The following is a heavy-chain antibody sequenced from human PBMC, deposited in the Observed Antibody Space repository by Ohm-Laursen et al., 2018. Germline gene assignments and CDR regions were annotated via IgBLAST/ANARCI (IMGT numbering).Heavy chain of an antibody. Sequence: SLRLSCAASGFIFSNYGMHWVRQAPGKGLEWVANIKQDESEKLYLDSVKGRFTVSRNNPKNSLFLEMNRLRVEDTGVYYCARDFRREYCSGGSCYNGLDVWGQGTTVTVSS. V-gene: IGHV3-7*01. CDR1: GFIFSNYG. D-gene: IGHD2-15*01. J-gene: IGHJ6*02. CDR3: ARDFRREYCSGGSCYNGLDV. CDR2: IKQDESEK.